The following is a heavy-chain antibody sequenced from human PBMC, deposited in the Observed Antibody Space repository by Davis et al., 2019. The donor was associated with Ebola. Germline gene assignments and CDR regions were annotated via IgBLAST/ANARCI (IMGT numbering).Heavy chain of an antibody. CDR2: FDPEDGET. V-gene: IGHV1-24*01. CDR3: ARDHRGHKTWIQLSYYYYGMDV. CDR1: GYTLTELS. Sequence: ASVKVSCKVSGYTLTELSMHWVRQAPGKGLEWMGGFDPEDGETIYAQKFQGRVTMTEDTSTDTAYMELSSLRAEDTAVYYCARDHRGHKTWIQLSYYYYGMDVWGQGTTVTVSS. D-gene: IGHD5-18*01. J-gene: IGHJ6*02.